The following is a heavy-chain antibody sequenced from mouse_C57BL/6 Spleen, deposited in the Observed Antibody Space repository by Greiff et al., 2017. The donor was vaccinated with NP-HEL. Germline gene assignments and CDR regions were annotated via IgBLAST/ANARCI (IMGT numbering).Heavy chain of an antibody. D-gene: IGHD2-2*01. V-gene: IGHV1-82*01. CDR2: IYPGDGDT. CDR3: ARLSVGYPCWFAY. CDR1: GYAFSSYW. J-gene: IGHJ3*01. Sequence: QVQLQQSGPELVKPGASVKISCKASGYAFSSYWMNWVKQRPGKGLEWIGRIYPGDGDTNYNGKFKGKATLTADKSSSTAYMQLRSLTSEDSAVYFCARLSVGYPCWFAYWGQGTLVTVSS.